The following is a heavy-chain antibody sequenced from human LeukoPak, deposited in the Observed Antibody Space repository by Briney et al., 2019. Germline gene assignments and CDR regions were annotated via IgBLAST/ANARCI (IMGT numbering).Heavy chain of an antibody. J-gene: IGHJ3*02. CDR3: ARGDHYDSSGYYRHSDAFDI. CDR2: IYSGGST. Sequence: GGSLRLSCAASGFTFSSYEMNWVRQAPGKGLEWVSVIYSGGSTYYADSVKGRFTISRDNSKNTLYLQMNSLRAEDTAVYYCARGDHYDSSGYYRHSDAFDIWGQGTMVTVSS. CDR1: GFTFSSYE. V-gene: IGHV3-53*01. D-gene: IGHD3-22*01.